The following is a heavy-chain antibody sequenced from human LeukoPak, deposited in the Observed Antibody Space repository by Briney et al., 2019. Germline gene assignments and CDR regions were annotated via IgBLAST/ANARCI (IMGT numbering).Heavy chain of an antibody. Sequence: PGGSLRLSCAASGFTFGSYAMSWVRQAPGKGLEWVSAISGSGGSTYYADSVKGRFTISRDNSKNTLYLQMNSLRAEDTAVYYCAKDLRKYSSSCLVDYWGQGTLVTVSS. D-gene: IGHD6-13*01. CDR2: ISGSGGST. CDR1: GFTFGSYA. J-gene: IGHJ4*02. V-gene: IGHV3-23*01. CDR3: AKDLRKYSSSCLVDY.